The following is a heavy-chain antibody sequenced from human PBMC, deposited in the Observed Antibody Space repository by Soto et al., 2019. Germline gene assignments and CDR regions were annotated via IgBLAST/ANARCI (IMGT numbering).Heavy chain of an antibody. D-gene: IGHD3-22*01. CDR2: IYYSGST. CDR1: GGSISSYY. Sequence: TSETLSLTCTVSGGSISSYYWSWIRQPPGKGLEWIGYIYYSGSTNYNPSLKSRVTISVDTSKNQFSLKLSSVTAADTAVYYCARGPGVEYYDSSLYYFDYWGQGTLVTVSS. V-gene: IGHV4-59*01. J-gene: IGHJ4*02. CDR3: ARGPGVEYYDSSLYYFDY.